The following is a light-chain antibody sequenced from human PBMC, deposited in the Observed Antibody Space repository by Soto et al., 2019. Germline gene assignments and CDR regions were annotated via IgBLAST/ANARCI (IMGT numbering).Light chain of an antibody. CDR1: QSVSSN. Sequence: EVLMTQSPATLSVSPGERATLSCRASQSVSSNLAWYQQKPGQAPRLLIYGASTRATGIPARFSGSGSGTEFTLTISSLQSEDFVVYYCQQYNNWPPITFGQGTRLEIK. J-gene: IGKJ5*01. CDR3: QQYNNWPPIT. CDR2: GAS. V-gene: IGKV3-15*01.